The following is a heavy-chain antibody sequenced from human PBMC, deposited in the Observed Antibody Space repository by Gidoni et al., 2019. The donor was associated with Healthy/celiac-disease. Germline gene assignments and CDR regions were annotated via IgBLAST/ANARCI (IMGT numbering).Heavy chain of an antibody. CDR3: ARQNDFWSGPSRWEYGMDV. D-gene: IGHD3-3*01. CDR1: GFTFSSYT. V-gene: IGHV3-48*02. CDR2: ISSSSSTI. J-gene: IGHJ6*02. Sequence: EVQLVESGGGLVQPGGSLSLSCAASGFTFSSYTINWVRQAPGKGLEWVSYISSSSSTIYYADSVKGRFTISRDKAKNSLYLQMNSLRDEDKAVYYCARQNDFWSGPSRWEYGMDVWGQGTTVTVSS.